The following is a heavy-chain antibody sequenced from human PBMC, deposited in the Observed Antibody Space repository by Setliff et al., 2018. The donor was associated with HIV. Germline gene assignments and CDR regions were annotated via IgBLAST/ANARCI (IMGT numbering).Heavy chain of an antibody. V-gene: IGHV1-24*01. Sequence: ASVKVSCKVSGYTLTELSMHWVRQAPGKGLEWMGGFDPEDGETIYAQKFQGRVTMTEDTSTDTANMELSSLRSEDTAVYYCATDQISDGSGSYPKSYFDYWGQGTLVTVPQ. J-gene: IGHJ4*02. CDR3: ATDQISDGSGSYPKSYFDY. CDR2: FDPEDGET. CDR1: GYTLTELS. D-gene: IGHD3-10*01.